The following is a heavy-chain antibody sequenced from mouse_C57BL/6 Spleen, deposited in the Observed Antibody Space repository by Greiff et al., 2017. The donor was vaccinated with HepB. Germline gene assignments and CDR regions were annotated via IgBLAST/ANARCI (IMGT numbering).Heavy chain of an antibody. D-gene: IGHD1-1*01. CDR3: ASTTVPDY. Sequence: VQLQQPGAELVKPGASVKLSCKASGYTFTSYWMQWVKQRPGQGLEWIGEIDPSDSYTNYNQKFKGKATLTVDTSSSTAYMQLSSLTSEDSAVYYCASTTVPDYWGQGTTLTVSS. CDR2: IDPSDSYT. CDR1: GYTFTSYW. V-gene: IGHV1-50*01. J-gene: IGHJ2*01.